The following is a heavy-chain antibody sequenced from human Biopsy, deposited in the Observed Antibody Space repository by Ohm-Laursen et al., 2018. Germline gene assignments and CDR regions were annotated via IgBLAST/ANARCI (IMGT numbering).Heavy chain of an antibody. V-gene: IGHV4-59*08. CDR1: GGSISGSS. J-gene: IGHJ3*02. CDR3: AKHGSGWTGDDALNI. CDR2: ISYSGST. Sequence: GTLSLTWTVSGGSISGSSWSWIRQAPGRGLEWVGYISYSGSTSNNPSLKSRITISVDTSKNQISLKVTSVTAADTAVYYCAKHGSGWTGDDALNIWGQGTMVTVSS. D-gene: IGHD6-19*01.